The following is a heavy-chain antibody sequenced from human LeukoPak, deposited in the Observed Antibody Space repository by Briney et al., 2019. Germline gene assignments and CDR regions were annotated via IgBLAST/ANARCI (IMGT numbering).Heavy chain of an antibody. V-gene: IGHV1-2*02. D-gene: IGHD6-19*01. J-gene: IGHJ6*03. CDR3: AKLTRIAVAGGDYYYYMDV. CDR2: INPNSGGT. Sequence: GASVKVSCKASGYTFTGYYMHWVRQAPGQGLEWMGWINPNSGGTNYAQKFQGRVTMTRDTSISTAYMELSRLRSDDTAVYYCAKLTRIAVAGGDYYYYMDVWGKGTTVTVSS. CDR1: GYTFTGYY.